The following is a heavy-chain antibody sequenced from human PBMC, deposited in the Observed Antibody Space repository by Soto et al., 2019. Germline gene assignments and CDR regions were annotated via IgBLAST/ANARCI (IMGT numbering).Heavy chain of an antibody. Sequence: QVQLVQSGAEVKKPGASVKVSCKASGYTFTSYYMHWVRQAPGQGLEWMGIINPSGGSTSYAQKLQGRVTMTRDTSTSTVYMELSSLRSEDTAVYYCARAMVTAMSFDYWGQGTLVTVSS. J-gene: IGHJ4*02. D-gene: IGHD2-21*02. V-gene: IGHV1-46*04. CDR3: ARAMVTAMSFDY. CDR2: INPSGGST. CDR1: GYTFTSYY.